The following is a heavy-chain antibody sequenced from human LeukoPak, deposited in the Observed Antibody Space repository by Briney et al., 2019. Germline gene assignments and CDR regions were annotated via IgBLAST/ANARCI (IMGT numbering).Heavy chain of an antibody. CDR2: ISYDGSNK. CDR1: GFTFSSYG. CDR3: AKMGGLSSSWYQGYYYYYGMDV. Sequence: GGSLRLSCAASGFTFSSYGMHWVRQGPHKGMERVAVISYDGSNKYYADSVKGRFTISRDNSKNTLYRQMNSLRAEDTAVYYCAKMGGLSSSWYQGYYYYYGMDVWGQGATVTVSS. J-gene: IGHJ6*02. V-gene: IGHV3-30*18. D-gene: IGHD6-13*01.